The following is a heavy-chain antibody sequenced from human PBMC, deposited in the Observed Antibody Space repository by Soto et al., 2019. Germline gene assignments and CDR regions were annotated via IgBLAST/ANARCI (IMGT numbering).Heavy chain of an antibody. CDR1: GFSLSNARMG. Sequence: SGPTLVNPTETLTLTCTVSGFSLSNARMGVSWIRQPPGKALEWLAHIFSNDEKSYSTSLKSRLTISRDNSKNTLYLQMNSLRAEDTAVYYCAKALREMITFGGVIVTPYYYGMDVWGQGTTVTVSS. J-gene: IGHJ6*02. CDR3: AKALREMITFGGVIVTPYYYGMDV. V-gene: IGHV2-26*01. D-gene: IGHD3-16*02. CDR2: IFSNDEK.